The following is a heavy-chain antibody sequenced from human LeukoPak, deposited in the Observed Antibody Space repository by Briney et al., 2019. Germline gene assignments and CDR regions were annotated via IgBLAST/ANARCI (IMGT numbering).Heavy chain of an antibody. D-gene: IGHD6-13*01. CDR2: IIPILGIA. CDR1: GGTFSSYA. CDR3: AIDRVAAAGFYYYMDV. V-gene: IGHV1-69*04. Sequence: GSSVKVSCKASGGTFSSYAISWVRQAPGQGLEWMGRIIPILGIANYAQKFQGRVTITADKSTSTAYMELSSLRSEDTAVYYCAIDRVAAAGFYYYMDVWGKGTTVTVSS. J-gene: IGHJ6*03.